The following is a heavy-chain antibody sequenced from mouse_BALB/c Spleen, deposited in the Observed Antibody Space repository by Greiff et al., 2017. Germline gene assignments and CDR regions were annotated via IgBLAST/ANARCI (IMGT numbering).Heavy chain of an antibody. CDR3: ARYRVTTSDY. D-gene: IGHD2-3*01. CDR2: IYPGDGDT. J-gene: IGHJ2*01. V-gene: IGHV1-80*01. CDR1: GYAFSSHW. Sequence: VQLQQSGAELVRPGSSVKISCKASGYAFSSHWMNWVKQRPGQGLEWIGQIYPGDGDTNYNGKFKGKSTLTADKSSSTAYMQLSSLTSEDSAVYFCARYRVTTSDYWGQGTTLTVSS.